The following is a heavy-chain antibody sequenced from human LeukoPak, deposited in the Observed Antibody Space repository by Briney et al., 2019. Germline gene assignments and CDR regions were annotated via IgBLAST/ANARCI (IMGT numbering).Heavy chain of an antibody. V-gene: IGHV1-18*01. Sequence: GASVKVSCKASGGTFSSYAISWVRQAPGQGLEWMGWISAYNGNTNYAQKLQGRVTMTTDTSTSTAYMELRSLRSDDTAVYYCARDERWIYGRTFDYWGQGTLVTVSS. D-gene: IGHD2/OR15-2a*01. J-gene: IGHJ4*02. CDR1: GGTFSSYA. CDR2: ISAYNGNT. CDR3: ARDERWIYGRTFDY.